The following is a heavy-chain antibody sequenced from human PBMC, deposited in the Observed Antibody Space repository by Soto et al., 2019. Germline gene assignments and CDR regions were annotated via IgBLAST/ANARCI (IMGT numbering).Heavy chain of an antibody. V-gene: IGHV4-59*01. Sequence: PSETLSLTCTVSGGSISSYYWSWIRRPPGKGLEWIGYMYYSGSTNYNPSLKSRVTISVDTSKNQFSLKLSSVTAADTAVYYCGGKNYDSSGYFDYWGQGTLVTVSS. CDR3: GGKNYDSSGYFDY. CDR2: MYYSGST. J-gene: IGHJ4*02. D-gene: IGHD3-22*01. CDR1: GGSISSYY.